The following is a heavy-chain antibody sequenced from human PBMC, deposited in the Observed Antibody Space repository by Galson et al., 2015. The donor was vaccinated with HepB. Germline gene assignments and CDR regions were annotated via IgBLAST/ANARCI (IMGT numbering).Heavy chain of an antibody. J-gene: IGHJ4*02. Sequence: SLRLSCAASGFTFSSYWMSWVRQAPGKGLEWVANIKQDGSEKYYVDSVKGRFTISRDNAKNSLYLQMNSLRAEDTAVYYCATTTVTTPDYFDYWGQGTLVTVSS. CDR2: IKQDGSEK. CDR1: GFTFSSYW. D-gene: IGHD4-17*01. CDR3: ATTTVTTPDYFDY. V-gene: IGHV3-7*01.